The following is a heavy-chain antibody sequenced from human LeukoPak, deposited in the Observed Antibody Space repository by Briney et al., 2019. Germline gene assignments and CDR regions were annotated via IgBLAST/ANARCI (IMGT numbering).Heavy chain of an antibody. CDR1: GFTFSSYA. V-gene: IGHV3-64*01. J-gene: IGHJ4*02. CDR3: ARGVESHLVPAAPDY. D-gene: IGHD2-2*01. Sequence: GGSLRLSCAASGFTFSSYAMHWVRQAPGKGLEYVSAISSNGGSTYYANSVKGRFTISRDNSKNTLYLQMGSLRAEDMAVYYCARGVESHLVPAAPDYWGQGTLVTVSS. CDR2: ISSNGGST.